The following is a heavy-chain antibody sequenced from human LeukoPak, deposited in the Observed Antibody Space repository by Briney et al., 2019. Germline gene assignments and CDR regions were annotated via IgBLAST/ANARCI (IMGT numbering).Heavy chain of an antibody. CDR1: GGSVRSGNYY. J-gene: IGHJ4*02. CDR2: IRYSGNT. D-gene: IGHD3-16*01. CDR3: ARDEDLRDDRWGFDY. Sequence: PSETLSLTCTVSGGSVRSGNYYWSWIRQPPGKGLEWIGNIRYSGNTKYNPSLKSRVTISVDTSKNQFSLKLSSVTAADTAVYYCARDEDLRDDRWGFDYWGQGTLVTVSS. V-gene: IGHV4-61*01.